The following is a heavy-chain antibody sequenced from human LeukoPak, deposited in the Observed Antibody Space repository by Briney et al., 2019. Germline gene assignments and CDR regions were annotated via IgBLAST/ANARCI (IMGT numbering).Heavy chain of an antibody. CDR1: GFTFSNAW. CDR2: IKSKTDGGTT. CDR3: ARVYYDSSGPFDY. V-gene: IGHV3-15*01. J-gene: IGHJ4*02. D-gene: IGHD3-22*01. Sequence: GGSLRLSCAASGFTFSNAWMSWVRQAPGKGLEWVGRIKSKTDGGTTDYAAPVKGRFTISRDDSKNSLYLQMNSLKTEDTAVYYCARVYYDSSGPFDYWGQGTLVTVSS.